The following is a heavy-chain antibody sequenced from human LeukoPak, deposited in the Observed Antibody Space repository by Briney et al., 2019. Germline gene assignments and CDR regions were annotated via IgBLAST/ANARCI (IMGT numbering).Heavy chain of an antibody. CDR2: ISASGGST. Sequence: PGGSLRLSCAAPGFTFSSYAMSWVRQAPGKGLEWVSDISASGGSTYYADSVKGRFTISRDNSKNTLYLQMNSQRAEDTAVYYCAKKETTVTTFFENWGQGTLVTVSS. CDR1: GFTFSSYA. J-gene: IGHJ4*02. D-gene: IGHD4-17*01. CDR3: AKKETTVTTFFEN. V-gene: IGHV3-23*01.